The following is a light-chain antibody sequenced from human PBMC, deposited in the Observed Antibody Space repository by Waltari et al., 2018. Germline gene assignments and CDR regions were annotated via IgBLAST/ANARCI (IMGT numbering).Light chain of an antibody. V-gene: IGLV2-14*03. Sequence: QSALTQLVSVSGSPGQSIAISCTGTRSSVGGFDFVFWYQQHPGKVPKLLIYDVSARPSGVSNRFSGSKSGNTASLTISGLQAEDEADYYCTSFTSSRTYVFGTGTKVTVL. CDR1: RSSVGGFDF. CDR3: TSFTSSRTYV. CDR2: DVS. J-gene: IGLJ1*01.